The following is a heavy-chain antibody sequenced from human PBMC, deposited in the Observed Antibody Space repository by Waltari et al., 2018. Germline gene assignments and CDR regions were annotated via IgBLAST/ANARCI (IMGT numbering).Heavy chain of an antibody. J-gene: IGHJ6*02. CDR2: ISAHNGDT. CDR3: ARAGVYSSSGNYYYCGMDV. CDR1: GYTFAKYG. Sequence: QVQLVQSGDEVKTPGASVKVSCKASGYTFAKYGINWVRQAPGQGLEWMGWISAHNGDTDYAQSRQDRLTMTTDTSTGTAYMELRSLRSDDTARYYWARAGVYSSSGNYYYCGMDVWGRGTAVTVSS. D-gene: IGHD6-13*01. V-gene: IGHV1-18*01.